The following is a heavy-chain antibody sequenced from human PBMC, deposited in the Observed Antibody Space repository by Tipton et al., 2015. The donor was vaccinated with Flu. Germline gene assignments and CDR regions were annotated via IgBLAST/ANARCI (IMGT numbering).Heavy chain of an antibody. Sequence: TLSLTCAVSGGSISSSSYYWGWIRQPPGKGLEWIGSIYYSGSTYYNPSLKIRVTISVDTSKNQFSLKLSSVTSADTAVYYCARGDYYGYWYFDLWGRGTLVTVSS. J-gene: IGHJ2*01. CDR1: GGSISSSSYY. CDR3: ARGDYYGYWYFDL. CDR2: IYYSGST. V-gene: IGHV4-39*07. D-gene: IGHD3-10*01.